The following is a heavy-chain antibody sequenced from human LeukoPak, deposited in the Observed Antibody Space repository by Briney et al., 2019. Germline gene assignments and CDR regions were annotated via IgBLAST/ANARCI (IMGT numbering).Heavy chain of an antibody. Sequence: GGSLRLSCAASGFSFNTYWMSWVRQAPGKGLEWVSLINRRGHTFYADSVKGRFTISRDNAKNSVYLQMNSLRAEDTALYYCARGSGSSWYFYFDYWGQGTLVTVSS. CDR2: INRRGHT. V-gene: IGHV3-20*04. D-gene: IGHD6-13*01. CDR1: GFSFNTYW. CDR3: ARGSGSSWYFYFDY. J-gene: IGHJ4*02.